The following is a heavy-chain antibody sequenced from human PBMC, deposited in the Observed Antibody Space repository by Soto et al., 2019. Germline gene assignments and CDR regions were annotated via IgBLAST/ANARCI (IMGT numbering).Heavy chain of an antibody. CDR1: WGSCIGYD. J-gene: IGHJ6*02. D-gene: IGHD3-10*01. Sequence: AXXTQCVGRCVEWGSCIGYDGRWIPQPPGTGLEWIGEINHSGSTNYNPSLKSRVTISVDTSKNQFSLKLSSVTDADTAVYYCARASGTMDGYGMDVWGQGPTVTLSS. CDR3: ARASGTMDGYGMDV. CDR2: INHSGST. V-gene: IGHV4-34*01.